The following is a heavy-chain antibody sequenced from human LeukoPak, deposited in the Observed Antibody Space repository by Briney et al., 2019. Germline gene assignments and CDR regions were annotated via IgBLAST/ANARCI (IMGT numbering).Heavy chain of an antibody. Sequence: PGGSLRLSCAASGFTFSSYAMSWVRQAPGKSLEWVSGIGGSGSRTYYADSVKGRFTISRDNSRNTLYLQMNSLRAEDTAVYYCARGRKSGSYPYYYYYGMDVWGQGTTVTVSS. CDR2: IGGSGSRT. D-gene: IGHD1-26*01. J-gene: IGHJ6*02. CDR3: ARGRKSGSYPYYYYYGMDV. CDR1: GFTFSSYA. V-gene: IGHV3-23*01.